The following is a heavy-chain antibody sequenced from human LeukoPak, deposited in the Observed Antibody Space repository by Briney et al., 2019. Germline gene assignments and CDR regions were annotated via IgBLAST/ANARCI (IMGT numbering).Heavy chain of an antibody. D-gene: IGHD2-2*01. CDR1: GYSFTNYW. CDR3: ARHRGDCTSTSCFHYYFDY. Sequence: GESLKISCQASGYSFTNYWIGWVRQMPGKGLEWMGIIYPDDSETRYSPSFQGQVTISADKSITTAYLQWSSLKASDTAMYFCARHRGDCTSTSCFHYYFDYWGEGTLVTVSS. J-gene: IGHJ4*02. V-gene: IGHV5-51*01. CDR2: IYPDDSET.